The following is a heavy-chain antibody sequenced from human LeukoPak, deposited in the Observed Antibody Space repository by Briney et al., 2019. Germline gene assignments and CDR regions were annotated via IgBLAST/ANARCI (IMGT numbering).Heavy chain of an antibody. Sequence: ASVKVSCTASGYTFTSYYMHWVRQAPGQGLEWMGIINPSGGSTSYAQKFQGRVTMTRDTSTSTVYMELSSLRSDDTAVYYCARDLMGDTDYYYYGMDVWGQGTTVTVSS. CDR1: GYTFTSYY. CDR3: ARDLMGDTDYYYYGMDV. J-gene: IGHJ6*02. CDR2: INPSGGST. D-gene: IGHD2-8*01. V-gene: IGHV1-46*01.